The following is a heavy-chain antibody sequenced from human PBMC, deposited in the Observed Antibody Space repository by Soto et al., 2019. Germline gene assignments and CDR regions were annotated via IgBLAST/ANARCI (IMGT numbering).Heavy chain of an antibody. CDR1: GFTFSSYG. CDR3: AKDRDYGDYVIGSAFDI. Sequence: GGSLRLSCAASGFTFSSYGMHWVRQAPGKGLEWVAVISYDGSNKYYADSVKGRFTISRDNSKNTLYLQMNSLRAEDTAVYYCAKDRDYGDYVIGSAFDIWGQGTMVTVSS. D-gene: IGHD4-17*01. CDR2: ISYDGSNK. V-gene: IGHV3-30*18. J-gene: IGHJ3*02.